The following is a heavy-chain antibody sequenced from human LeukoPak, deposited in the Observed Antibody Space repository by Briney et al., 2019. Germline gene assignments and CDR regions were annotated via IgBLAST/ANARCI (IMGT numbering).Heavy chain of an antibody. V-gene: IGHV4-34*01. CDR1: GGSFSGYY. J-gene: IGHJ4*02. Sequence: PSETLSPTCAVYGGSFSGYYWSWIRQPPGKGLEWIGEINHSGSTNYNPSLKSRVTISVDTSKNQFSLKLSSVTAADTAVYYRARVPSGIAAAGDADYWGQGTLVTVSS. CDR3: ARVPSGIAAAGDADY. D-gene: IGHD6-13*01. CDR2: INHSGST.